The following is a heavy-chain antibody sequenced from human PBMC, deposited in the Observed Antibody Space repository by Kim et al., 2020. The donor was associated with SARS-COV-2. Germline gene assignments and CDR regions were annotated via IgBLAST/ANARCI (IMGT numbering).Heavy chain of an antibody. V-gene: IGHV4-39*01. D-gene: IGHD3-9*01. CDR2: IYYTGSI. Sequence: SETLSLTCTVSGGSISSTSSYWGWIRQPPGKGLEWIGSIYYTGSIFYSSSLKSRLSISLDTSQNLFSLNLMSVTAAATAVYYCARQGYHIVTGYGYFD. J-gene: IGHJ4*03. CDR1: GGSISSTSSY. CDR3: ARQGYHIVTGYGYFD.